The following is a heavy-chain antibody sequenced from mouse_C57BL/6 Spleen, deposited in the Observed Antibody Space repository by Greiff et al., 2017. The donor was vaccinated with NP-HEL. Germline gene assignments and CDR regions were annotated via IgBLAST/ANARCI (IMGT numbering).Heavy chain of an antibody. D-gene: IGHD3-2*02. Sequence: QVQLQQSGPELVKPGASVKISCKASGYAFSSSWMNWVKQRPGKGLEWIGRIYPGDGDTNYNGKFKGKATLTADKSSSTAYMQLSSLTSEDSAVYFCASVRQLRLGFAYWGQGTLVTVSA. CDR3: ASVRQLRLGFAY. J-gene: IGHJ3*01. V-gene: IGHV1-82*01. CDR2: IYPGDGDT. CDR1: GYAFSSSW.